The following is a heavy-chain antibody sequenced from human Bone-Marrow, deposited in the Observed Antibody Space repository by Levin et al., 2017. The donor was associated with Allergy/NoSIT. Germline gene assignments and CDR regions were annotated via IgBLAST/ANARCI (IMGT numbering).Heavy chain of an antibody. D-gene: IGHD1-7*01. CDR3: ARTLPYCGTNCYLYWYFDL. Sequence: RGESLKISCQGSGYTFTSYWIAWVRQMPGKGLEWVGIMYPGDSETRYSPSFQGQVTISADKSISTAYLQWNSLKASDTAVYYCARTLPYCGTNCYLYWYFDLWGRGTLVTVSS. CDR2: MYPGDSET. CDR1: GYTFTSYW. V-gene: IGHV5-51*01. J-gene: IGHJ2*01.